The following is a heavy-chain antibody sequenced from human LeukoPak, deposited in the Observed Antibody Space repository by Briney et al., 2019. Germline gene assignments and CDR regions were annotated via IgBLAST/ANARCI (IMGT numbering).Heavy chain of an antibody. CDR2: IDPSDSYT. CDR3: ARSGGYSGIAFDI. V-gene: IGHV5-10-1*01. CDR1: GYSFTSYW. J-gene: IGHJ3*02. Sequence: GESLKISCKASGYSFTSYWITWVRQMPGKGLEWMGRIDPSDSYTNYSPSFQGHASISADKSISNAYLQWNSLKASDTAMYYCARSGGYSGIAFDIWGQGTMVTVS. D-gene: IGHD4-23*01.